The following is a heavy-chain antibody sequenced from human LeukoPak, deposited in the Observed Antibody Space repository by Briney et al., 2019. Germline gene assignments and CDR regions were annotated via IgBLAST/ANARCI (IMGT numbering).Heavy chain of an antibody. J-gene: IGHJ4*02. CDR2: FYHSGST. Sequence: PSETLSLTCTVSGYSISSGYYWGWIRPPPGKGLEWIGSFYHSGSTYYNPSLKSRVTISVDTSKNQFSLKLSSVTAADTAEYYCARVRTIFGVVIISPRVDYWGQGTLVTVSS. CDR1: GYSISSGYY. CDR3: ARVRTIFGVVIISPRVDY. V-gene: IGHV4-38-2*02. D-gene: IGHD3-3*01.